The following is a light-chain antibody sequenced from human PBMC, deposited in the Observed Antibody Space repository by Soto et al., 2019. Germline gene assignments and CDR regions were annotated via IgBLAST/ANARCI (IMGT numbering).Light chain of an antibody. Sequence: QSALAQPASVSGSPGQSIAISCAGSSSDVGGYDYVSWYQQHPDKAPKLILYDVTNRPSGISFRFSGSKSGNTASLTISWLQPEYEADYYCRSYTSSATYVFGTGTKLTVL. J-gene: IGLJ1*01. CDR1: SSDVGGYDY. CDR2: DVT. V-gene: IGLV2-14*03. CDR3: RSYTSSATYV.